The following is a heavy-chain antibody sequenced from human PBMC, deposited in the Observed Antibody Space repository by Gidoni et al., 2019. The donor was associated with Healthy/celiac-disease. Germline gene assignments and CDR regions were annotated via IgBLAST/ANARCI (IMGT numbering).Heavy chain of an antibody. CDR1: GGTFSRYA. CDR2: IIPIFGTA. V-gene: IGHV1-69*06. Sequence: QVQLVQSGAEVKKPGSSVKVSCKASGGTFSRYAIRWVRQAPGQGLEWMGGIIPIFGTANYAQKFQGRVTITADKSTSTAYMELSSLRSEDTAVYYCARDYPRFTMVRGVKANQDAFDIWGQGTMVTVSS. J-gene: IGHJ3*02. D-gene: IGHD3-10*01. CDR3: ARDYPRFTMVRGVKANQDAFDI.